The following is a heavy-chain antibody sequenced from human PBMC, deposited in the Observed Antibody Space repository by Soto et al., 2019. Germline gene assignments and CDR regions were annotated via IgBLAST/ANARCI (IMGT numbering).Heavy chain of an antibody. CDR2: ISWNSGSI. Sequence: PGGSLRLSCAASGFTFDDYAMHWVRQAPGKGLEWVSGISWNSGSIGYADSVKGRFTISRDNAKNSLYLQMNSLRAEDTALYYCAKEGKITIFGVVYYYVDVWGKGTTVTVSS. V-gene: IGHV3-9*01. J-gene: IGHJ6*03. CDR1: GFTFDDYA. D-gene: IGHD3-3*01. CDR3: AKEGKITIFGVVYYYVDV.